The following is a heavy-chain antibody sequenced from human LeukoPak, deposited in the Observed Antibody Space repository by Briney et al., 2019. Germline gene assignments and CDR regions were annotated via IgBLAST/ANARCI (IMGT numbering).Heavy chain of an antibody. J-gene: IGHJ6*02. CDR1: GFTFSSYA. Sequence: GGSLRLSSAASGFTFSSYAMSWVRQAPGKGLEWVSAISGSGGSTYYADSVKGRFTISRDNSKNTLYLQMNSLRAEDTAVYYCAKDSGDSSAYYYYGMDVWGQGTTVTVSS. D-gene: IGHD3-22*01. V-gene: IGHV3-23*01. CDR2: ISGSGGST. CDR3: AKDSGDSSAYYYYGMDV.